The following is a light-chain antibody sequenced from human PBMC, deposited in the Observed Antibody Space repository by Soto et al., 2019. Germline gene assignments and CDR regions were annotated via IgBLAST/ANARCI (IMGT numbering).Light chain of an antibody. J-gene: IGKJ3*01. CDR1: QSVSSDY. CDR3: QQYDRSLQFT. V-gene: IGKV3-20*01. Sequence: EIVLTQSPGTPSLSPGKRATLSCRASQSVSSDYLPWYQLKPGQAPRLLIYGASSRATGIPDRFSGRGSETDFTLTISRLEPEDFAVYCCQQYDRSLQFTFGPGTKVDIK. CDR2: GAS.